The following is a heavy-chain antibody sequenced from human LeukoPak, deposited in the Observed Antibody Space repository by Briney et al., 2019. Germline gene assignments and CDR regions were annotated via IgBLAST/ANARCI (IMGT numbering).Heavy chain of an antibody. CDR1: GFTAGFTFSTSY. J-gene: IGHJ3*02. CDR2: IGPDGSGP. V-gene: IGHV3-7*01. Sequence: GGSLRLSCETSGFTAGFTFSTSYMTWVRQAPGMGLEWVAEIGPDGSGPVYVDSVKGRFTISRDNAKNSLYLQMNSLRAEDTAVYYCARGTRVLLPVGIWSQGTMVTVSS. D-gene: IGHD3-10*01. CDR3: ARGTRVLLPVGI.